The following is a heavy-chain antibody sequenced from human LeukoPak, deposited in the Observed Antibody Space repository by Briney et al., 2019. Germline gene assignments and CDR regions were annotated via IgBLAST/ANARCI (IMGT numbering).Heavy chain of an antibody. CDR3: ARSRWLRLPDY. CDR2: IYYSGNI. D-gene: IGHD5-12*01. V-gene: IGHV4-39*01. CDR1: GGSISSGNYF. J-gene: IGHJ4*02. Sequence: SETLSLTCTVSGGSISSGNYFWGWIRQPPGKGLEWIGNIYYSGNIHYNPSLKSRVTIYVDTSKNQFSLNLSSVTAADTAVYYCARSRWLRLPDYWGQGTLVTVSS.